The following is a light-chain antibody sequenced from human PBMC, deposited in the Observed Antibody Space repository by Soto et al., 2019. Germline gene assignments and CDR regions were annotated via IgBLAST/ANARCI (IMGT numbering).Light chain of an antibody. J-gene: IGLJ3*02. Sequence: QSALTQPASVSGSPGQSITIACAGTTSDVGAYNYVSWYQQHPGTAPRLIIFEVSSRPSGVSNRFSGSKSGNTASLTISGLQAEDEADYYCSSYAGTNTWLFGGGTKVTVL. CDR3: SSYAGTNTWL. CDR2: EVS. CDR1: TSDVGAYNY. V-gene: IGLV2-14*01.